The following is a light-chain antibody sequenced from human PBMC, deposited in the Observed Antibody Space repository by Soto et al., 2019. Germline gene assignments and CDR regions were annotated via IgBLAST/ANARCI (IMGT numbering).Light chain of an antibody. Sequence: DIQMTQSPSTLSASVGDRVTITCRASQSISSWLAWYQQKPGKAPKLLIYEASSSEIGVPPRFRGSGFGTEFTLTISSLQPDDFATYYFQHYKQSSTFGQGTRLEIK. J-gene: IGKJ1*01. V-gene: IGKV1-5*03. CDR1: QSISSW. CDR2: EAS. CDR3: QHYKQSST.